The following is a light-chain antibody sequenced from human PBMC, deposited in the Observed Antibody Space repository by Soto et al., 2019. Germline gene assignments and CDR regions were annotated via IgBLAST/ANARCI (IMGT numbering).Light chain of an antibody. J-gene: IGKJ3*01. V-gene: IGKV4-1*01. Sequence: DIVMTQSPDSLAVSLGERATINCKSSQSLLYSSNNKNYLAWYQQKPGQPPKLLIYWASTRESGVPDRFSGSGSGTDFTLTISSLEPEDFALYYCQHRSNFGPGTKVDIK. CDR2: WAS. CDR1: QSLLYSSNNKNY. CDR3: QHRSN.